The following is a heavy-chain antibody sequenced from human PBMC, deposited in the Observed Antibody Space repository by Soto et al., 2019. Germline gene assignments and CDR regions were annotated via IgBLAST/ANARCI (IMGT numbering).Heavy chain of an antibody. J-gene: IGHJ4*02. V-gene: IGHV3-30*18. Sequence: QVPLVESGGGVVQPGRSLRLSCAASGLTFSRYAMFWVRQAPGNGLEWVAFISYDGSEKYYADSVKGRFTISRDNSRNTLYLQMNSLRAEDTAVYYCAKGSYSGTYSDFDYWGQGTLVTVSS. D-gene: IGHD1-26*01. CDR2: ISYDGSEK. CDR3: AKGSYSGTYSDFDY. CDR1: GLTFSRYA.